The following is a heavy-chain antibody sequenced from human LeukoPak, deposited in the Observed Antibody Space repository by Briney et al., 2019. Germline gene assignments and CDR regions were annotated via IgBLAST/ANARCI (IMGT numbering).Heavy chain of an antibody. V-gene: IGHV5-51*01. CDR1: VYSFTSYW. Sequence: GESLKISCKGSVYSFTSYWIGWVRQMPGKGLEWMGVIYPGDSDTRYSPSFQGQVTISADKSISTAYLQWSSLKASDTAMYYCARPQWPRAVDAFDIWGQGTMVTVSS. D-gene: IGHD6-19*01. CDR3: ARPQWPRAVDAFDI. CDR2: IYPGDSDT. J-gene: IGHJ3*02.